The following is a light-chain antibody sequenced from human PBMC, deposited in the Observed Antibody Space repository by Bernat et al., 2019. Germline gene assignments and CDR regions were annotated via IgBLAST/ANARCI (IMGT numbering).Light chain of an antibody. V-gene: IGKV3-15*01. CDR3: QQYINWPLT. CDR2: GAS. J-gene: IGKJ4*01. CDR1: QSVSSN. Sequence: EKVMTQSPATLSVSPGERATLSCRASQSVSSNLAWYQQKPGQAPRLLIYGASTGATGIPVRFSGSGSGTQFTLTISSLQSEDFAVYYCQQYINWPLTFGGGTKVEIK.